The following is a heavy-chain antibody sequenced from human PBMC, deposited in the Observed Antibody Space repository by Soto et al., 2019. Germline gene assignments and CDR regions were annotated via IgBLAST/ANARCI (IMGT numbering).Heavy chain of an antibody. J-gene: IGHJ5*02. D-gene: IGHD3-22*01. V-gene: IGHV3-33*01. CDR2: IWYDGNNK. CDR1: GFTFSSYG. CDR3: SRDSSGYYYGITGWFDP. Sequence: QVQLVESGGGVVQPGRSLRLSCAASGFTFSSYGMHWVRQAPGKGLEWVAVIWYDGNNKYYADSVKGRFTISRDNSKNTLYLQMNSLRAEDTAVYYCSRDSSGYYYGITGWFDPWGQGTLVTVSS.